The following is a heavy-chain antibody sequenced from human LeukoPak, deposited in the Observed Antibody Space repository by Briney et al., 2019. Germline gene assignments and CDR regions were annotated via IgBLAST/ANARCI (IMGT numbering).Heavy chain of an antibody. V-gene: IGHV4-39*07. CDR3: ARDGAGSGYDFYY. J-gene: IGHJ4*02. Sequence: SETLSLTCTVSGGSISNSRYYWGWIRQPPGKGLEWIGSIYYSGSTDYNPSLKSRVTISIDTSKNQFSLKLSSVTAADTAVYYCARDGAGSGYDFYYWGQGTLVTVSS. CDR1: GGSISNSRYY. CDR2: IYYSGST. D-gene: IGHD5-12*01.